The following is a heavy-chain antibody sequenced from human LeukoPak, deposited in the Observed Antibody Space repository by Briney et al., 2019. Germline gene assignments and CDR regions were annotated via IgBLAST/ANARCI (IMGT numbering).Heavy chain of an antibody. Sequence: GGSLRLSCAPSGFPFDNTWMHWVRQAPGKGLVWVSLINNDGSITNYADSVKGRFAISRDNAKNTVYLQMNSLRAEDTAVYYCAIGGTYGSGSWGQGTLVTVSS. CDR1: GFPFDNTW. J-gene: IGHJ4*02. CDR3: AIGGTYGSGS. V-gene: IGHV3-74*01. D-gene: IGHD3-10*01. CDR2: INNDGSIT.